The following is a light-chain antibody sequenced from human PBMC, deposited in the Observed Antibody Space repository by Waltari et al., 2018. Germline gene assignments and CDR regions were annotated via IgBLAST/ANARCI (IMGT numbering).Light chain of an antibody. V-gene: IGLV2-11*01. J-gene: IGLJ1*01. Sequence: QSALTQPRPVSGSPGQSVPISCTGTSRSGGGYNYVPWYQQHPAKAPKLMIYDVTKRPSGVPDRFSGSKSGNTASLTISGLQAEDEADYSCCSYAGSYTFVFGTGTKVTVL. CDR3: CSYAGSYTFV. CDR2: DVT. CDR1: SRSGGGYNY.